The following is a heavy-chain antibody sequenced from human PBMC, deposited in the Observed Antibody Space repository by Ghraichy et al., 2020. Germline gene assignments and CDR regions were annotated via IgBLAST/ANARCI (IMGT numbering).Heavy chain of an antibody. CDR1: GYTFSSYG. V-gene: IGHV3-30*02. CDR3: ATWVGEASHSSGWYDHAFDI. Sequence: GALRLSCSASGYTFSSYGMYWVRQAPGKGLEWVAFIRHDGSNKYYVDSVKGRFTISRDNSKNTLYLQMNSLKSEDTAVYYCATWVGEASHSSGWYDHAFDIWGQGTMVTVSS. D-gene: IGHD6-19*01. J-gene: IGHJ3*02. CDR2: IRHDGSNK.